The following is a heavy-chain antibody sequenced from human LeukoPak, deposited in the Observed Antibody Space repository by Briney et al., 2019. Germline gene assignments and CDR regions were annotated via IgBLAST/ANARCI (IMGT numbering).Heavy chain of an antibody. Sequence: SETLSLTCTVSGGSISSYYWSWIRQPPGKGLEWIGYIYYSGSTNYNPSLKSRVTISVDTSKNQFSLKLSSVTAADTAVYYCARHYYGSEDAFDIWGQGTMVTVSS. CDR2: IYYSGST. CDR3: ARHYYGSEDAFDI. CDR1: GGSISSYY. V-gene: IGHV4-59*08. J-gene: IGHJ3*02. D-gene: IGHD3-10*01.